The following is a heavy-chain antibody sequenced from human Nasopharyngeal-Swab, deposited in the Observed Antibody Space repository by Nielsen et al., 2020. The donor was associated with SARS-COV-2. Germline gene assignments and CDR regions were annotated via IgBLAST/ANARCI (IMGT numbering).Heavy chain of an antibody. CDR2: IKSKTDGGTT. Sequence: GGSLRLSCAASGFTFSNAWMSWVRQAPGKGLEWVGRIKSKTDGGTTDYAAPVKGRFTISRDDSKNTLYLQMNSLKTEDTAVYYCTTDFMGLLSEGFDCWGQGTLVTVSS. CDR1: GFTFSNAW. D-gene: IGHD4/OR15-4a*01. CDR3: TTDFMGLLSEGFDC. V-gene: IGHV3-15*01. J-gene: IGHJ4*02.